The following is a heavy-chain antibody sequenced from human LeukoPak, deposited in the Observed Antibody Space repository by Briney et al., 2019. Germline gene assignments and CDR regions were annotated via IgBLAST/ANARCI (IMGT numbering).Heavy chain of an antibody. V-gene: IGHV4-61*08. D-gene: IGHD2-15*01. CDR1: GGSISSGGYY. CDR3: ARVLEYCSGGRCYPNGMDV. CDR2: IYYSGST. J-gene: IGHJ6*02. Sequence: PSEALSLTCTVSGGSISSGGYYWSWIRQHPGKGLEWIGYIYYSGSTNYNPSLKSPVTISVDTSKNQFSLKLSSVTAADTAVYYCARVLEYCSGGRCYPNGMDVWGQGTTVTVSS.